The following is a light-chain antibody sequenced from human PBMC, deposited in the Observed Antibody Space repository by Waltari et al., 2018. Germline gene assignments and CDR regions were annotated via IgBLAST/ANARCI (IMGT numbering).Light chain of an antibody. CDR2: DDS. V-gene: IGLV3-21*03. J-gene: IGLJ2*01. CDR3: QVWDSSSDHPV. Sequence: SYVLTQPPSVSVAPGKTARITWGGNNIGSKSVHWYQQKPGQAPVLVVYDDSGRPSGIPERFSGSNSGNTATLTSSRVEAGDEADYYCQVWDSSSDHPVFGGGTKLTVL. CDR1: NIGSKS.